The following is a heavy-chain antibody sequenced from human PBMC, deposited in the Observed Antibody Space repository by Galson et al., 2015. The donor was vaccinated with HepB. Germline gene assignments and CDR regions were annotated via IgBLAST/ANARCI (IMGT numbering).Heavy chain of an antibody. D-gene: IGHD3-3*01. Sequence: CAASGFTFSSYNMNWVRQAPGKGLDWISYISATGTTIDYADSVKGRFIISRDNAKNSLYLQMNSLRVEDTAVYYCARDSRATFGEPNWFDPWGQGTLVIVSS. V-gene: IGHV3-48*03. CDR3: ARDSRATFGEPNWFDP. J-gene: IGHJ5*02. CDR1: GFTFSSYN. CDR2: ISATGTTI.